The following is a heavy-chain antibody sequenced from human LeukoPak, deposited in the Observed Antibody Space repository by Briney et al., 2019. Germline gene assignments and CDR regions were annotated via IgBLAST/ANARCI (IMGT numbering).Heavy chain of an antibody. D-gene: IGHD3-9*01. CDR3: ARESVLRYFDWLSRPEYFQH. Sequence: ASVKVSCKASGYTFTGYYMHWVRQAPGQGLEWMGWINPNSGGTNYAQKFQGRVTMTRDTSISTAYMELSRLRSDDTAVYYCARESVLRYFDWLSRPEYFQHWGQGTLVTVSS. V-gene: IGHV1-2*02. J-gene: IGHJ1*01. CDR1: GYTFTGYY. CDR2: INPNSGGT.